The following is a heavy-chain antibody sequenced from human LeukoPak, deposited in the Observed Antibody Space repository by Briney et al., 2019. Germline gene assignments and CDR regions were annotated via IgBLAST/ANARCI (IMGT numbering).Heavy chain of an antibody. CDR1: GYTFTSYG. CDR2: ISAYNGNT. Sequence: ASVKVSCKASGYTFTSYGISWVRQAPGQGLEWMGWISAYNGNTNYAQKLQGRVTMTTDTSTSTAYMELRSLRSDDTAVYYCARDSPSHNYRRANWFDPWGQGTLVTVSS. CDR3: ARDSPSHNYRRANWFDP. V-gene: IGHV1-18*01. D-gene: IGHD4-11*01. J-gene: IGHJ5*02.